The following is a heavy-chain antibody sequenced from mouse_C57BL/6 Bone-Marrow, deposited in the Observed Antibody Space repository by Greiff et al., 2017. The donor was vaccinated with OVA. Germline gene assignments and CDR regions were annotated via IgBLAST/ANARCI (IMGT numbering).Heavy chain of an antibody. CDR1: GYTFTDYN. Sequence: EVKLMESGPELVKPGASVKMSCKASGYTFTDYNMHWVKQSHGKSLEWIGYINPNNGGTSYNQKFKGKATLTVNKSSSTAYMELRSLTSEDSAVYYCARGSGYGFAYWGQGTLVTVSA. CDR2: INPNNGGT. J-gene: IGHJ3*01. D-gene: IGHD3-2*02. V-gene: IGHV1-22*01. CDR3: ARGSGYGFAY.